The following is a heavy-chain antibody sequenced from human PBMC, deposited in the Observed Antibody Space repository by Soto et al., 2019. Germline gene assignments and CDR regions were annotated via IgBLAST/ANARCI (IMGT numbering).Heavy chain of an antibody. CDR2: ISSSGSDA. V-gene: IGHV3-11*06. D-gene: IGHD3-3*01. Sequence: GESLKISCVASGFIFDDYYMNWIRQTPGKGLEWVSYISSSGSDANSADSLKGRFSISRDNAKNAVYLQMNRLSAEDTAIYYCGRVRVFFEWLDGGQGTLDTVSS. J-gene: IGHJ1*01. CDR1: GFIFDDYY. CDR3: GRVRVFFEWLD.